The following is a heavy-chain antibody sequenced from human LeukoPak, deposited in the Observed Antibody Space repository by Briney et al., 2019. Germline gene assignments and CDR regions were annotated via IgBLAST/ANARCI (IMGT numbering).Heavy chain of an antibody. D-gene: IGHD7-27*01. Sequence: GRSVRLSCAASGFTCSSYAMQWLRQAPGKGREWVAVISYDGSNKYYTDSVKGRFTIPRDNSKNTLYLQMNSLRAEDTAVYYCARDGLLGYFDYWGQGTLVTVSS. J-gene: IGHJ4*02. V-gene: IGHV3-30-3*01. CDR2: ISYDGSNK. CDR3: ARDGLLGYFDY. CDR1: GFTCSSYA.